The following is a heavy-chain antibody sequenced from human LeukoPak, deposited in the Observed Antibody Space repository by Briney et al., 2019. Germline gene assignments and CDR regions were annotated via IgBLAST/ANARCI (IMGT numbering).Heavy chain of an antibody. CDR3: AQGMGVHDY. D-gene: IGHD1-1*01. V-gene: IGHV4-39*01. CDR2: IYYSGST. Sequence: SETLSLTCTVSGGSISSSSYYWGWIRQPPGKGLERIGSIYYSGSTYYNPSLKSRVTISVDTSKNQFSLKLSSVTAAHTAADYCAQGMGVHDYWGQGTLVTVSS. CDR1: GGSISSSSYY. J-gene: IGHJ4*02.